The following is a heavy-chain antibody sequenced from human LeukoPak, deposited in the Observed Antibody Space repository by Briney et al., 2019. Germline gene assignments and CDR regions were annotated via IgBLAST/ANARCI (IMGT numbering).Heavy chain of an antibody. Sequence: GGSLRLSCAASGFTFSSYAMSWVRQASGKGLEWVSAISGSGGSTYYADSVKGRFTISRDNSKNTLYLQMNSLRAEDTAVYYCAKDSVAFPSRWFDPWGQGTLVTVSS. V-gene: IGHV3-23*01. CDR1: GFTFSSYA. D-gene: IGHD5/OR15-5a*01. CDR2: ISGSGGST. CDR3: AKDSVAFPSRWFDP. J-gene: IGHJ5*02.